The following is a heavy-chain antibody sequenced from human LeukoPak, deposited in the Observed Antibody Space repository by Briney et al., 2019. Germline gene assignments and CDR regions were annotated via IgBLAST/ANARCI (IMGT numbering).Heavy chain of an antibody. CDR2: IYYSGST. CDR1: GGSISSSSYY. V-gene: IGHV4-39*07. D-gene: IGHD5-18*01. J-gene: IGHJ4*02. Sequence: SETLSLTCTVSGGSISSSSYYWGWLRQPPGKGLEWLGSIYYSGSTYYNPSLKSRVTISVDTSKNQFSLKLSSVTAADTAVYYCATLPATRGYSYGSGVDYWGQGTLVTVSS. CDR3: ATLPATRGYSYGSGVDY.